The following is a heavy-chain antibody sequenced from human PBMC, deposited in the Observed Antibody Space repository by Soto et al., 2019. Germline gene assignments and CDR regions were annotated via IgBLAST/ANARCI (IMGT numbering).Heavy chain of an antibody. V-gene: IGHV3-23*01. D-gene: IGHD6-13*01. J-gene: IGHJ5*02. CDR2: ISGSGGST. CDR1: GFTFSSYA. CDR3: AKDAYSSRWYWFDP. Sequence: GGSLRLSCAASGFTFSSYAMSWVRQAPGKGLEWVSAISGSGGSTYYADAVKGRFTISRENSKNTLYLQMNSLRAEDTAVYFCAKDAYSSRWYWFDPWGQGTLVTVSS.